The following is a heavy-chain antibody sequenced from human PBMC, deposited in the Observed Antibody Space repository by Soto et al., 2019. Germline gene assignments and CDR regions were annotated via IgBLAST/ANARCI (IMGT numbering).Heavy chain of an antibody. D-gene: IGHD3-16*01. CDR3: ARSSGRRHVFTFDYGLDV. V-gene: IGHV3-11*06. CDR2: SSSSGGYT. CDR1: GFSVGDNY. J-gene: IGHJ6*02. Sequence: QVQLVESGGGLVEPGGSLRLSCAASGFSVGDNYMTWIRQAPGKGLEWLSYSSSSGGYTNYADSVKGRFTISRDNAKNSLYLQMDSLRAEDTAVYFCARSSGRRHVFTFDYGLDVWGQGTRSLSP.